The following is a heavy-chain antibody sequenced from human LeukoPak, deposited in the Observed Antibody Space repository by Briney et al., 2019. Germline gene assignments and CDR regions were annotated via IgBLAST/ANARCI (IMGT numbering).Heavy chain of an antibody. CDR2: IYHSGST. D-gene: IGHD3-9*01. V-gene: IGHV4-30-2*01. Sequence: SQTLSLTCAVSGGSISSGGYSWSWIRQPPGKGLEWIGYIYHSGSTYYNPSLKSRVTISVDRSKNQFSLKLSSVTAADTAVYYCARGRYVRYVYWGQGTLVTVSS. CDR3: ARGRYVRYVY. CDR1: GGSISSGGYS. J-gene: IGHJ4*02.